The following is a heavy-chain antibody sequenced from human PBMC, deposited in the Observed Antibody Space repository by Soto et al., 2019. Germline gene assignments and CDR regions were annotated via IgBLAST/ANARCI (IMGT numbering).Heavy chain of an antibody. J-gene: IGHJ5*02. Sequence: PSETLSLTCTVSAGSVSSGDYYWSWIRQPPGKGLEWIGYIYYSGSTNYNPSLNSRVSISLDTSKNQFSLRLTSVTAADTAVYYCARIPVDTYMINLFDPWGQGTLGTVSS. D-gene: IGHD5-18*01. CDR3: ARIPVDTYMINLFDP. CDR2: IYYSGST. CDR1: AGSVSSGDYY. V-gene: IGHV4-61*08.